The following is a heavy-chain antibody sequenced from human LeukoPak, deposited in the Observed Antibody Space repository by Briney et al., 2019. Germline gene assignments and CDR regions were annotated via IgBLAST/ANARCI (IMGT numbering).Heavy chain of an antibody. Sequence: PSETLSLTCTVSGGSISSSSYYWGWIRQPPGKGLEWIGSIYYSGSTYYNPSLKCRVTISVDTSKNQFSLKLSSVTAADTAVYYCAREGGDSSGYQSYYFDYWGQGTLVTVSS. V-gene: IGHV4-39*07. D-gene: IGHD3-22*01. CDR1: GGSISSSSYY. J-gene: IGHJ4*02. CDR3: AREGGDSSGYQSYYFDY. CDR2: IYYSGST.